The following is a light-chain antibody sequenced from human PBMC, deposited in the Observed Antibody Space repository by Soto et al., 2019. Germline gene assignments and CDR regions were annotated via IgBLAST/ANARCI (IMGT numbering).Light chain of an antibody. CDR3: QQSYSTPWT. J-gene: IGKJ1*01. Sequence: DIQMTQAPSSLSASVGDRVTITCRASQSISSYLNWYQQKPGKAPKLLIYAESSLQSGVPSRFSGSGSGTDFPLNISILQPEDFATYYCQQSYSTPWTFGQGTKVDIK. V-gene: IGKV1-39*01. CDR1: QSISSY. CDR2: AES.